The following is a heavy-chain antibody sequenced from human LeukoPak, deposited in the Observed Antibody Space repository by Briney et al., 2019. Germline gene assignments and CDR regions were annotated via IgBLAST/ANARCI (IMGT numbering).Heavy chain of an antibody. CDR1: GFTFSSHW. Sequence: GGSLRLSCAVSGFTFSSHWMHWVRQAPGKGLVWVSRIYDDGSRTNYADSVKGRLTIYRDNAKNTLYLQVNSLRAEDTAVYYCARGHSSGYYTDYWGQGILVTVSS. CDR2: IYDDGSRT. D-gene: IGHD6-19*01. V-gene: IGHV3-74*01. CDR3: ARGHSSGYYTDY. J-gene: IGHJ4*02.